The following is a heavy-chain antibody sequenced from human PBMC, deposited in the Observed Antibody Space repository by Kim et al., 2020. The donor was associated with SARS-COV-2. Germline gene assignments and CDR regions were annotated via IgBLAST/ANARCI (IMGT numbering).Heavy chain of an antibody. Sequence: GGSLRLSCAASGFTFSSYAMSWVRQAPGKGLEWVSVIYSGGSSTYYADSVKGRFTISRDNSKNTLYLQMNSLRAEDTAVYYCAKQKEYYDSSGYLDWGQGTLVTVSS. CDR1: GFTFSSYA. J-gene: IGHJ1*01. D-gene: IGHD3-22*01. V-gene: IGHV3-23*03. CDR2: IYSGGSST. CDR3: AKQKEYYDSSGYLD.